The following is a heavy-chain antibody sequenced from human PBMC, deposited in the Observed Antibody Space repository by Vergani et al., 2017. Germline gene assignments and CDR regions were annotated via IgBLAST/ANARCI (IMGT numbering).Heavy chain of an antibody. CDR2: TYYRSKWFN. Sequence: QVQLQQSGPGLVKPSQTLSLTCAISGDSVSSNSAAWNWIRPSPSRGLEWLGRTYYRSKWFNDYALSVKSRITINPDTSKNQFSLQLNSVTPEDTAVYFCARAGSGWTNNAFDIWGQGTMVTVSS. CDR3: ARAGSGWTNNAFDI. V-gene: IGHV6-1*01. D-gene: IGHD6-19*01. CDR1: GDSVSSNSAA. J-gene: IGHJ3*02.